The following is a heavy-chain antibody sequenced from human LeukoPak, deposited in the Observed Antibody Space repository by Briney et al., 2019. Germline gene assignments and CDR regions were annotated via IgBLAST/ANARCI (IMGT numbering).Heavy chain of an antibody. CDR3: ARYPGRGVIMSYYYYGMDV. CDR2: IHYSGRA. Sequence: SETLSLTCTVSGGSISSYYWTWIRQPPGKGLDSIGYIHYSGRANYNPSLKSRVTISVDPSKNQFSLKLSSVPAADTAVYYCARYPGRGVIMSYYYYGMDVWGQGTTVTVSS. CDR1: GGSISSYY. J-gene: IGHJ6*02. V-gene: IGHV4-59*08. D-gene: IGHD3-10*01.